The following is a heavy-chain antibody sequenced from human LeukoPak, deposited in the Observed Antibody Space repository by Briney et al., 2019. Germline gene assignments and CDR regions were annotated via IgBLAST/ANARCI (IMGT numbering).Heavy chain of an antibody. CDR3: VLNYGSGSYYLPL. CDR1: GFTFSDYY. V-gene: IGHV3-11*04. J-gene: IGHJ4*02. CDR2: ISSSGSTI. Sequence: GGSLRLSCAASGFTFSDYYMSWIRQAPGKGLEWVSYISSSGSTIYYADSVKGRFTISRDNAKNSLYLQMNSLRAEDTAVYYCVLNYGSGSYYLPLWGQGTLVTVSS. D-gene: IGHD3-10*01.